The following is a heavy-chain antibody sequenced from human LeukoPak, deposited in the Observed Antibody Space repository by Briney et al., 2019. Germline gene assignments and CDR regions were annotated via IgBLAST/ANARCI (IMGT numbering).Heavy chain of an antibody. D-gene: IGHD6-13*01. V-gene: IGHV1-2*04. J-gene: IGHJ4*02. CDR2: INPNSGGT. Sequence: GASVKVSCKASGYTFTGYYMHWVRQAPGQGLEWMGWINPNSGGTNYAQKFQGWVTMTRDTSISTAYMELSRLRSDDTAVYYCARASSSWSWDTRANLDYWGQGTLVTVSS. CDR1: GYTFTGYY. CDR3: ARASSSWSWDTRANLDY.